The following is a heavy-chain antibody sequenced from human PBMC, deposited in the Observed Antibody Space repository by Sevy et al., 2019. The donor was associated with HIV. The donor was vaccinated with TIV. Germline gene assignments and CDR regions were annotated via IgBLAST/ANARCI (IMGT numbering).Heavy chain of an antibody. CDR3: ARGRVAGRLDS. Sequence: SETLSLTCTVSGGSISSGGYQWGWIRQPPGTGLEWFGSMSNSWYTYYNPSLKSRVTIIVDTSRNQFSLKVSSVTAADTGLYYCARGRVAGRLDSWGQGILVTVSS. V-gene: IGHV4-39*02. CDR2: MSNSWYT. D-gene: IGHD6-6*01. CDR1: GGSISSGGYQ. J-gene: IGHJ4*02.